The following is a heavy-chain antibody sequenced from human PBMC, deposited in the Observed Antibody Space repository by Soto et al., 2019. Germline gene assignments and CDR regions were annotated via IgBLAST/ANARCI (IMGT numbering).Heavy chain of an antibody. CDR2: IKSKTDGETT. CDR3: TTALRYSGAGAGAFDI. Sequence: EVQLVDSGGGLVEPGGSLRLSCAASGFTFSNAWMSWVRQAPGKGLEWVGRIKSKTDGETTDYAAPVKGRFTISRDDSENTLYLQMNSLKTEDTAVYYCTTALRYSGAGAGAFDIWGQGTMVTVSS. V-gene: IGHV3-15*01. D-gene: IGHD1-26*01. J-gene: IGHJ3*02. CDR1: GFTFSNAW.